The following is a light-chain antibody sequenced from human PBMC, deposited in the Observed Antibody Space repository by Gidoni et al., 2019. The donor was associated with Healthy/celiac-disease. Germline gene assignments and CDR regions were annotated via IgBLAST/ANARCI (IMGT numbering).Light chain of an antibody. CDR2: EVS. CDR1: SSDVGGYNY. Sequence: QSALTQPPSASGSPGQSVTISCTGTSSDVGGYNYVSWYQQHPGKAPKLMIYEVSQRPSGVPDRFSGSKSCNTASLTVSVLQAEDEADYYCSSYAGSTFYVFGTGTKVTVL. CDR3: SSYAGSTFYV. J-gene: IGLJ1*01. V-gene: IGLV2-8*01.